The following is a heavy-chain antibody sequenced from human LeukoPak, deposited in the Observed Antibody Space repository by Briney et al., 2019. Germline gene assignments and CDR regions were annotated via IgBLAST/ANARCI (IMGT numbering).Heavy chain of an antibody. J-gene: IGHJ5*02. V-gene: IGHV3-23*01. CDR3: VKFAPGLLSGDWFDP. D-gene: IGHD3-10*01. CDR2: IGGTNVPNT. Sequence: GGSLRLFCAASGFTFSNSALSWVRLAPGQGLQWVAGIGGTNVPNTWYADSVKGRFTISRDDSKSTLYLQMRSLRGEDTALYYCVKFAPGLLSGDWFDPWGQGTLVTVSS. CDR1: GFTFSNSA.